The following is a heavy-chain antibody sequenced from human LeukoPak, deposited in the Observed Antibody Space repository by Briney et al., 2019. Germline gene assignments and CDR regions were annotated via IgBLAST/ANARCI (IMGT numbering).Heavy chain of an antibody. V-gene: IGHV1-2*02. D-gene: IGHD2-2*01. CDR1: GYTYAGYY. J-gene: IGHJ4*02. CDR3: AREGYQLLYNTFDY. Sequence: ASVKVSCKASGYTYAGYYIYWVRQAPGQGPEWMGWINPDSGGTNYAQKFRGRVTMTRDTSISTAYMELSRLRSDDAAVYYCAREGYQLLYNTFDYWGQGTLVTVSS. CDR2: INPDSGGT.